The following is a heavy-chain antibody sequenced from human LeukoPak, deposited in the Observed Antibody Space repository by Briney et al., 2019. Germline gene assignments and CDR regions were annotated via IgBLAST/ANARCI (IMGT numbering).Heavy chain of an antibody. CDR1: GFSLSTSGVG. Sequence: SGPTLVKPTQTLTLTCTFSGFSLSTSGVGVGWIRQPPGKALEWLALIYWNDDKRYSPSLKSRLTITKDTSKNQVVLTMTNMDPVDTATYDCAHSVPDDDYAYQRPSKNYYLDYWGQGTLVTVSS. D-gene: IGHD4-17*01. CDR3: AHSVPDDDYAYQRPSKNYYLDY. V-gene: IGHV2-5*01. J-gene: IGHJ4*02. CDR2: IYWNDDK.